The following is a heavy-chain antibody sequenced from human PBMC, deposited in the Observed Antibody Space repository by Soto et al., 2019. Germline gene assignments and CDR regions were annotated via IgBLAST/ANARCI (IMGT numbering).Heavy chain of an antibody. J-gene: IGHJ4*02. CDR3: ARELNWGPFDY. CDR1: GFTFSSYG. Sequence: QVQLVESGGGVVQPGRSLRLSCAASGFTFSSYGMHWVRQAPGKGLEWVAVIWYDGSNKYYADSVKGRFTISRDNSKNTVYLQMNSLRAEDTAVYYCARELNWGPFDYWGQGTLVTVSS. V-gene: IGHV3-33*01. CDR2: IWYDGSNK. D-gene: IGHD3-16*01.